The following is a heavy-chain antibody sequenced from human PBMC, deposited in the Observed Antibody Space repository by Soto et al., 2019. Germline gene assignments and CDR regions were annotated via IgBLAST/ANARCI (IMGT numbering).Heavy chain of an antibody. CDR1: GGTFSSYA. D-gene: IGHD4-17*01. Sequence: SVKVSCQSSGGTFSSYAISWVRQAPGQGLEWMGVIIPIVGTANYAQKFQGRVTITADESTSTAYMELSSLRSDDMAVYYCARLATVTPTYYFDVWGKGTRVTLSS. CDR2: IIPIVGTA. V-gene: IGHV1-69*13. CDR3: ARLATVTPTYYFDV. J-gene: IGHJ4*02.